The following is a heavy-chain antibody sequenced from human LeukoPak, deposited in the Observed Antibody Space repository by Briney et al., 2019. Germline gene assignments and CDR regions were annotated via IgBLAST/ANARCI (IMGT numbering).Heavy chain of an antibody. CDR3: AKIPFCSGGSCYEPPDY. V-gene: IGHV3-43*02. CDR2: ISGDGGST. J-gene: IGHJ4*02. CDR1: GFTFDDYA. D-gene: IGHD2-15*01. Sequence: GGSLRLSCAASGFTFDDYAKHWVRQAPGKGLEWVSLISGDGGSTYYADSVKGRFTISRDNSKNSLYLQMNSLRTEDTALYYCAKIPFCSGGSCYEPPDYWGQGTLVTVSS.